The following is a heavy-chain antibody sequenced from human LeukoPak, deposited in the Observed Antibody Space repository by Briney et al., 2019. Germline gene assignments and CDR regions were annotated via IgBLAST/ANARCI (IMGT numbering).Heavy chain of an antibody. Sequence: PSETLSLTCTVSGGSISSYYWSWIRQPAGKGLEWIGRIYTSGSTNYNPSLKSRVTMSVDTSKNQFSLKLSSVTAADTAVYYCARRGQYYYDSSGYLDYWGQGTLVTVSS. CDR3: ARRGQYYYDSSGYLDY. J-gene: IGHJ4*02. D-gene: IGHD3-22*01. CDR2: IYTSGST. V-gene: IGHV4-4*07. CDR1: GGSISSYY.